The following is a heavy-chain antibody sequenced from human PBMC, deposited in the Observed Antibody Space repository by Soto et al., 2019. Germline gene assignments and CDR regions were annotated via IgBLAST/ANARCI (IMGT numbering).Heavy chain of an antibody. CDR1: GFLFSSYV. D-gene: IGHD2-2*02. CDR2: ISYDGSNK. J-gene: IGHJ4*02. CDR3: ATALPPDCSSTSCYTLEYYFDY. Sequence: PGGSLRLSCAASGFLFSSYVRHWVRQAPGQGLEWFAVISYDGSNKYYADSVKGRFTISRDNSKNTLYLQMNSLRAEDTAVYYCATALPPDCSSTSCYTLEYYFDYWGQGTLVTVSS. V-gene: IGHV3-30*03.